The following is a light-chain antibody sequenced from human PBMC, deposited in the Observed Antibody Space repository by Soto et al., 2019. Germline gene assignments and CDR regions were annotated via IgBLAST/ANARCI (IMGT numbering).Light chain of an antibody. CDR3: MQALQTPIFT. CDR2: LDS. Sequence: DIVMTQSPLSLPVTPGEPASISCRSSQSLLHSNGYNYLDWYLQKPGQSPQLLIYLDSNRASGVPDRFSGSGSGTDFTLKISRVEAEDVGVYYCMQALQTPIFTFGPGTKVDIK. V-gene: IGKV2-28*01. CDR1: QSLLHSNGYNY. J-gene: IGKJ3*01.